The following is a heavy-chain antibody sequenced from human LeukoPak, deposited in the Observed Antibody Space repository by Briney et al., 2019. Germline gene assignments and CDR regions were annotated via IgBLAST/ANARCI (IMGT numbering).Heavy chain of an antibody. D-gene: IGHD2-2*01. CDR1: GGSFSGYY. J-gene: IGHJ6*02. V-gene: IGHV4-59*08. Sequence: SETLSLTCAVYGGSFSGYYWSWIRQPPGKGLEWIGYIYYSGSTNYNPSLKSRVTISVDTSKNQFSLKLSSVTAADTAVYYCARSRHCSSTSCYPKRYYYYYGMDVWGQGTTVTVSS. CDR2: IYYSGST. CDR3: ARSRHCSSTSCYPKRYYYYYGMDV.